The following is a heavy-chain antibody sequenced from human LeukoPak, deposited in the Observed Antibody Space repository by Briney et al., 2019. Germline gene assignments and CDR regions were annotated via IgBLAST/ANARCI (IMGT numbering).Heavy chain of an antibody. CDR2: INHSGYT. CDR3: AGRGSSWYYFDS. J-gene: IGHJ4*02. D-gene: IGHD6-13*01. CDR1: GGSFSGYY. Sequence: SETLSLTCVVYGGSFSGYYWGWIRQPPGKGPEWIGEINHSGYTNYNPSLKSRVTISVDTSKNQFSLKLNSVTAADTAVYYCAGRGSSWYYFDSWGQGTLVTVSS. V-gene: IGHV4-34*01.